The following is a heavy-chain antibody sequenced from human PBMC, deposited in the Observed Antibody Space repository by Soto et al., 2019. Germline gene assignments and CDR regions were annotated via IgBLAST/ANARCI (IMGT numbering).Heavy chain of an antibody. D-gene: IGHD3-16*01. CDR3: ATDGGDS. Sequence: EVQLVESGGGLVKPGGSLRLSCAASGFMFSDYSMTWVRQAPGKGLEWVSSISSGSVYMYYSVSVRGRFTISRDNAKKSLYLQMNSLTVDATAVYFCATDGGDSWGQGTLVTVSS. CDR2: ISSGSVYM. J-gene: IGHJ4*02. CDR1: GFMFSDYS. V-gene: IGHV3-21*01.